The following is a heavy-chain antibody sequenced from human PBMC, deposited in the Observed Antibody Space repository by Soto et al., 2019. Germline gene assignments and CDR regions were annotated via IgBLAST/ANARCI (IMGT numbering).Heavy chain of an antibody. CDR2: ISYDGSNK. CDR3: ARDKTYDSSGYYHYYYYYGMDV. CDR1: GFTFSSYA. J-gene: IGHJ6*02. Sequence: PGGSLRLSCAASGFTFSSYAMHWVRQAPGRGLEWVAVISYDGSNKYYADSVRGRFTISRDNSKNTLYLQMNSLRAEDTAVYYCARDKTYDSSGYYHYYYYYGMDVWGQGTTVTVSS. V-gene: IGHV3-30-3*01. D-gene: IGHD3-22*01.